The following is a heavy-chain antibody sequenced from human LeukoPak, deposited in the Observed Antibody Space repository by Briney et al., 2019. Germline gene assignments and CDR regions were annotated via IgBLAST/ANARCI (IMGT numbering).Heavy chain of an antibody. V-gene: IGHV3-74*01. CDR2: IKSDGSFI. D-gene: IGHD4-11*01. J-gene: IGHJ4*02. CDR1: GFTFSTYW. CDR3: ARSGFSNYFDY. Sequence: PGGSLRLSCAASGFTFSTYWMHWVRQAPGKGLVWVARIKSDGSFITYADSVKGRFTISRDNARNTLYLEMNSLRVEDTAVYYCARSGFSNYFDYWGRGALVTVSS.